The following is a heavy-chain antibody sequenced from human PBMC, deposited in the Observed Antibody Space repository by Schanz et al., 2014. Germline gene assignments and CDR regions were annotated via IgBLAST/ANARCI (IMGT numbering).Heavy chain of an antibody. Sequence: EVQLLESGGGLAQPGGSLRLSCAASGFTFRGYAMTWVRQPPGKGLEWVSAINTGVNTYYADSVRGRFTMSRDNSKNTLYLQMNSLRAGDAAVYYCARGLIAAAGAAFDYWGQGTLVAVSA. CDR1: GFTFRGYA. D-gene: IGHD6-13*01. CDR2: INTGVNT. CDR3: ARGLIAAAGAAFDY. V-gene: IGHV3-23*01. J-gene: IGHJ4*02.